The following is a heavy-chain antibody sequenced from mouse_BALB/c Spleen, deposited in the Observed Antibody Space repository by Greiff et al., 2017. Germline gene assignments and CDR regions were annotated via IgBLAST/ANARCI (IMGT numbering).Heavy chain of an antibody. J-gene: IGHJ4*01. V-gene: IGHV1-82*01. Sequence: QVQLQQSGPELVKPGASVKISCKASGYAFSSSWMNWVKQRPGQGLEWIGRIYPGDGDTNYNGKFKGKATLTADKSSSTAYMQLSSLTSVDSAVYFCARWTNRAYAMDYWGQGASGTVAS. D-gene: IGHD3-1*01. CDR1: GYAFSSSW. CDR3: ARWTNRAYAMDY. CDR2: IYPGDGDT.